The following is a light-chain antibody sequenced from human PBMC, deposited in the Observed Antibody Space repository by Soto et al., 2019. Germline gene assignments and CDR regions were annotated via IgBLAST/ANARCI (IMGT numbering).Light chain of an antibody. Sequence: EIVMTQSPVTLSVSQGERATLSCRASQSLSSDLAWYQQKPGQSPRLLIYGASTRATGIPARFSGSGSGTDFTLSISSLEPEDFAVYYCQQRSSWPLTFGQGTRLEIK. CDR1: QSLSSD. V-gene: IGKV3-11*01. CDR3: QQRSSWPLT. J-gene: IGKJ5*01. CDR2: GAS.